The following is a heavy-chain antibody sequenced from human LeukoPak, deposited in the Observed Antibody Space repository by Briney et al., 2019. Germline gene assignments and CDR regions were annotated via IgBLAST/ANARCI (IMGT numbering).Heavy chain of an antibody. V-gene: IGHV4-38-2*02. CDR3: ASAITVTTDY. D-gene: IGHD4-17*01. CDR2: IYHSGST. CDR1: GYSISSGYY. J-gene: IGHJ4*02. Sequence: SETLSLTCTVSGYSISSGYYWGWIRQPPGKGLEWIGSIYHSGSTYYNPSLKSRLTISLDTSKNQFSLRLSSVTAADTAVYYCASAITVTTDYWGQGTLVTVFS.